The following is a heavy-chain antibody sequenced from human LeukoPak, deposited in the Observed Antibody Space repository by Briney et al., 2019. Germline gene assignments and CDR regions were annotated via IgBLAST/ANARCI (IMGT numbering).Heavy chain of an antibody. Sequence: GVSLRLSCAASGFTVSSNYMSWVRQAPGKGLEWVSVIYSGGSTYYADSVKGRFTISRDNSKNTLYLQMNSLRAEDTAVYYCARVGSSGRYFDYWGQGTLVTVSS. CDR1: GFTVSSNY. CDR3: ARVGSSGRYFDY. D-gene: IGHD6-19*01. J-gene: IGHJ4*02. V-gene: IGHV3-66*01. CDR2: IYSGGST.